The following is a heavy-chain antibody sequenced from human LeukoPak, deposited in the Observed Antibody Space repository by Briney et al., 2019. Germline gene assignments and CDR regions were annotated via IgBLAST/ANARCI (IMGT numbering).Heavy chain of an antibody. CDR1: GFTFSSYS. CDR2: ISYDGSNK. D-gene: IGHD1-26*01. CDR3: ARDQSRLVGALYYFDY. V-gene: IGHV3-30*03. J-gene: IGHJ4*02. Sequence: PGGSLRLSCAASGFTFSSYSMNWVRQAPGKGLEWVAVISYDGSNKYYADSVKGRFTISRDNSKNTLYLQMNSLRAEDTAVYYCARDQSRLVGALYYFDYWGQGTLVTVSS.